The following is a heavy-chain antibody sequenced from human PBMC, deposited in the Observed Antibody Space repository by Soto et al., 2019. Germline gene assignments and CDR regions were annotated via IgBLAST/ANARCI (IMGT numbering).Heavy chain of an antibody. CDR2: INHSGST. J-gene: IGHJ5*02. D-gene: IGHD2-2*01. CDR1: GGSFSGYY. CDR3: ARACSSTSCYRRHWFDP. V-gene: IGHV4-34*01. Sequence: QVQLQQWGAGLLKPSETLSLTCAVYGGSFSGYYWSWIRQPPGKGLEWIGEINHSGSTNYNPSLNSPVTITVHTSNNQFSLKLSSVTAADTAVYYCARACSSTSCYRRHWFDPWGQGTLVTVSS.